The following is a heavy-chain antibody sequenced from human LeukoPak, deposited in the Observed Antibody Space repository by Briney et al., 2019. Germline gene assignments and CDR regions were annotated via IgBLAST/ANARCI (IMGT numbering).Heavy chain of an antibody. D-gene: IGHD6-19*01. V-gene: IGHV1-8*01. J-gene: IGHJ4*02. CDR1: GYTFTSYD. CDR2: MNPNSGNT. Sequence: GASVKVSCKASGYTFTSYDINWVRQATGLGREWMGWMNPNSGNTGYAQKFQGRVTMTRNTSISTAYMELSSLRSEDTAVYYCARGLYKYSSGWYVGYWGQGTLVTVSS. CDR3: ARGLYKYSSGWYVGY.